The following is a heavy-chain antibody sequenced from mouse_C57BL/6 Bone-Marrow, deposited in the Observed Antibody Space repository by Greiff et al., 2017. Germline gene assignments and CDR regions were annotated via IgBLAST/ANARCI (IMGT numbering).Heavy chain of an antibody. CDR3: ATYYGSWCAY. J-gene: IGHJ3*01. CDR2: ISSGSSTI. V-gene: IGHV5-17*01. CDR1: GFTFSDYG. Sequence: EVKLMESGGGLVKPGGSLKLSCAASGFTFSDYGMHWVRQAPEKGLEWVAYISSGSSTIYYADTVKGRFTISRDNAKNTLFLQMTSLRSEDTAMYYCATYYGSWCAYWGQGTLVTVSA. D-gene: IGHD1-1*01.